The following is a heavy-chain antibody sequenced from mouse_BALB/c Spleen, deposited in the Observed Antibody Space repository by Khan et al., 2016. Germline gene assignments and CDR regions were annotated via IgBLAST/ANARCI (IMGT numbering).Heavy chain of an antibody. CDR2: IYPGNSDT. V-gene: IGHV1-5*01. Sequence: VQLQQSGTVLARPGASVKMSCKASGYSFTSYWMHWVKQRPGQGLEWIGGIYPGNSDTSYNQKFKGQAKLTAVTSASTAYMEFSSLTNEDSAVNYCTRDRDWYFDVWGAGTTVTVSS. CDR1: GYSFTSYW. J-gene: IGHJ1*01. CDR3: TRDRDWYFDV.